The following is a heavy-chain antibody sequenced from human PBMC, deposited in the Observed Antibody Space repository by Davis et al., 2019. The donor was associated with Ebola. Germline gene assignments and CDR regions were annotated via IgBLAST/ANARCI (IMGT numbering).Heavy chain of an antibody. V-gene: IGHV3-53*05. Sequence: GESLKISCAASGFTVSSNYMSWVRQAPGKGLEWVSVIYSGGFTYYTDSVKGRFTISRDNAKNSLYLQMNSLRAEDTALYYCAKDIARRGYKQGWDWGQGTLVTVSS. CDR3: AKDIARRGYKQGWD. D-gene: IGHD3-10*01. CDR2: IYSGGFT. CDR1: GFTVSSNY. J-gene: IGHJ4*02.